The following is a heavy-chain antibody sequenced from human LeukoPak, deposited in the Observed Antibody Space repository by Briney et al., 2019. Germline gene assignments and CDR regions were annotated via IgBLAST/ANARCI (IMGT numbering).Heavy chain of an antibody. CDR1: CGSVSSGDYC. V-gene: IGHV4-30-4*01. D-gene: IGHD2-15*01. CDR3: ARVTCSGGSCYSFDY. CDR2: IYHSGGT. Sequence: SQTLSLTCTVSCGSVSSGDYCWSLIRQPPGKCLEWIGYIYHSGGTYYNPPLKSRVTISVDTSKNHFSLKLTSVTAADTAVYYCARVTCSGGSCYSFDYWGQGTLVTVSS. J-gene: IGHJ4*02.